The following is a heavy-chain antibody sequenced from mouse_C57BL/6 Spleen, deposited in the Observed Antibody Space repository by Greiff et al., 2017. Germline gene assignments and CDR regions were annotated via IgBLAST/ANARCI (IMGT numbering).Heavy chain of an antibody. CDR3: ARTGIDGNYGDY. Sequence: VQLQQSGAELVKPGASVKLSCKASGYTFTSYWMQWVKQRPGQGLEWIGEIDPSDSYNNYNQKFKGKATLTVDPSSSTAYMQLRSLTSEDSAVYYCARTGIDGNYGDYWGQGTTLTVSS. CDR1: GYTFTSYW. D-gene: IGHD2-3*01. V-gene: IGHV1-50*01. J-gene: IGHJ2*01. CDR2: IDPSDSYN.